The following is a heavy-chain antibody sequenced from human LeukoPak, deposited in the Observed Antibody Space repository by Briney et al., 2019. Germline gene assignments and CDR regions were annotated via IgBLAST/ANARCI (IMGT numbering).Heavy chain of an antibody. Sequence: PGGSLRLSCAASGFTFSSYSMNWVRQAPGKGLEWVSSISSSSSYIYYADSVKGRFTISRDNAKNSLYLQMNSLRAEDTAVYYCARDAVEYYYYGMDVWGQGTTVTVSS. CDR1: GFTFSSYS. CDR2: ISSSSSYI. J-gene: IGHJ6*02. D-gene: IGHD4-23*01. CDR3: ARDAVEYYYYGMDV. V-gene: IGHV3-21*01.